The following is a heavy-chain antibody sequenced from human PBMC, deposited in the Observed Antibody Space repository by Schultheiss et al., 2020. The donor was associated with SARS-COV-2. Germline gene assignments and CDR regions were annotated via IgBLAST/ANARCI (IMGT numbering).Heavy chain of an antibody. D-gene: IGHD3-3*01. J-gene: IGHJ5*02. V-gene: IGHV5-10-1*01. CDR1: GYSFTSYW. CDR3: ARHSRGYYRWFDP. Sequence: GGSLRLSCKGSGYSFTSYWISWVRQMPGKGLEWMGRIDPSDSYTNYSPSFQGHVTISADKSISTAYLQWSSLKASDTAMYYCARHSRGYYRWFDPWGQGTLVTVSS. CDR2: IDPSDSYT.